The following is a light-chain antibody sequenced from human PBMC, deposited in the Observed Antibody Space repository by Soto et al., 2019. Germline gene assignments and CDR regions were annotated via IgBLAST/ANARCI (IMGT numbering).Light chain of an antibody. CDR1: SSDVGDYNY. CDR3: SSYTSSSTLFV. Sequence: QSALTQPASVSGSPGQSITISCTGTSSDVGDYNYVSWYQQHPGKAPKLMIYDVIDRPSGVSNRFSGSNSGNTASLTISGLQAEDEADYYCSSYTSSSTLFVFGTGTKVTVL. V-gene: IGLV2-14*01. J-gene: IGLJ1*01. CDR2: DVI.